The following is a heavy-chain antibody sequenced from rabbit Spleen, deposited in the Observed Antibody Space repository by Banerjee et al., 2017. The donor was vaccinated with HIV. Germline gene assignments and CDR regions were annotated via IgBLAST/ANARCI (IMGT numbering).Heavy chain of an antibody. CDR3: ARDASSSGYWGFNL. D-gene: IGHD1-1*01. CDR1: GFSFSSRYW. V-gene: IGHV1S47*01. Sequence: EESGGDLVKPGASLTLTCTASGFSFSSRYWICWVRQAPGKGPEWIACIYNGDGTTFYASWVNGRFTISRSTSLNTVTLQMTSLTAADTATYFCARDASSSGYWGFNLWGPGTLVTVS. CDR2: IYNGDGTT. J-gene: IGHJ4*01.